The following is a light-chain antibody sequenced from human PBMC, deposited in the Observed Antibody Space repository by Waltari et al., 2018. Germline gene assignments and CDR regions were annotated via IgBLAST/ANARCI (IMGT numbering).Light chain of an antibody. J-gene: IGLJ2*01. CDR2: EVV. CDR3: CSYARSGTVL. V-gene: IGLV2-23*02. Sequence: QSALTQPASVSGSPGQSITISCTGTSSDVGSYNLVSWYQQHPGKAPKLMIYEVVKRPSWVSNRFSGSTSANAASLTISGLQAEDEVDYYCCSYARSGTVLFGGGTKLTVL. CDR1: SSDVGSYNL.